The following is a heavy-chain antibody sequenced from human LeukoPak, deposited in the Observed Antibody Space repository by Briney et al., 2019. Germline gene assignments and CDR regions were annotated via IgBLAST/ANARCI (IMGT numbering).Heavy chain of an antibody. Sequence: SLRLSCAASGFTFSSYAMHWVRQAPGKGLEWVAVISYDGSNKYYADSVKGRFTISRDNSKNTLYLQMNSLRAEDTAVYYCARDSADVLLWFGEHSNWFDPWGQGTLVTVSS. V-gene: IGHV3-30*04. CDR3: ARDSADVLLWFGEHSNWFDP. CDR2: ISYDGSNK. D-gene: IGHD3-10*01. CDR1: GFTFSSYA. J-gene: IGHJ5*02.